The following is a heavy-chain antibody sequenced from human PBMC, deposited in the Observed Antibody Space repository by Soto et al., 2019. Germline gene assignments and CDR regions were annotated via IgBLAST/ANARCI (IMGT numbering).Heavy chain of an antibody. V-gene: IGHV3-48*01. D-gene: IGHD3-16*01. CDR1: GFSFSTHY. J-gene: IGHJ4*02. CDR3: LNGDYY. Sequence: EEQLVESGGGLVQPGGSLRLSCAASGFSFSTHYMNWVRQSPGKGLEWVSSINRDSTVIYYADSVKGRFTISRDNARNSLSLPMNSLRAEDTAVYYCLNGDYYVGPGTLVTVSS. CDR2: INRDSTVI.